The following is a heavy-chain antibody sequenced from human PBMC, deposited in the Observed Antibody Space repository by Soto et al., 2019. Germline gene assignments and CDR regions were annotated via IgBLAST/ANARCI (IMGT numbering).Heavy chain of an antibody. V-gene: IGHV3-30*18. CDR2: ISYDGSNK. D-gene: IGHD1-1*01. Sequence: HPGWSLRLSCAASGFTFSSYGMHWVRQAPGKGLEWVAVISYDGSNKYYADSVKGRFTISRDNSKNTLYLQMNSLRAEDTAVYYCAKDPLPWTGSSDYFDYWGQGTLVTVSS. CDR1: GFTFSSYG. J-gene: IGHJ4*02. CDR3: AKDPLPWTGSSDYFDY.